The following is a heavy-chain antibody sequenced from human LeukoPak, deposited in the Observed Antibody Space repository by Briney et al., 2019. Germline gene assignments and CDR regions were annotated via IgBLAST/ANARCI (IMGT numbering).Heavy chain of an antibody. J-gene: IGHJ4*02. CDR2: INPSGGST. CDR3: ARGPDLLQYTVMVPEGIDY. D-gene: IGHD5-18*01. V-gene: IGHV1-46*01. CDR1: GYTFTSYY. Sequence: ASVKASCKASGYTFTSYYMHWVRQAHGQGLEWMGIINPSGGSTNFAQKFQGRFTMTTDTSTSTVNMELSSLRSEDTAVYYCARGPDLLQYTVMVPEGIDYWGQGTLVTVSS.